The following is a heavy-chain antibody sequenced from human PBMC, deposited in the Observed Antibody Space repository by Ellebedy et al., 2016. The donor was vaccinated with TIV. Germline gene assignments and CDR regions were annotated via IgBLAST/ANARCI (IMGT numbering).Heavy chain of an antibody. D-gene: IGHD3-16*01. CDR2: IFYDGTT. V-gene: IGHV4-39*01. CDR1: GGPISSNSY. CDR3: ARGVGNVNDYAFNL. Sequence: SETLSLTXTVSGGPISSNSYWGWIRQPPGKGLEWIGTIFYDGTTFYNSSLKSRVSISGDTSKKQFSLKVTSVTAADTAVYYCARGVGNVNDYAFNLWGQGTTVTVSS. J-gene: IGHJ3*01.